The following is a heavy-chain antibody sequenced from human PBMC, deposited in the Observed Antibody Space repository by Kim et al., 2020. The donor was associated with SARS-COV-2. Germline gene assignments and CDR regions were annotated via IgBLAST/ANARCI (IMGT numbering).Heavy chain of an antibody. J-gene: IGHJ6*02. CDR2: LNGDGSDT. CDR3: ARGTFASGVDL. Sequence: GGSLRLSCAASGFTFSSYWVNWVRQAPGKGLLWVSRLNGDGSDTNYVDSVKGRFTISRDNAKNTLYLEMKSLGVDDTAVYYCARGTFASGVDLWGQGTTVTVSS. CDR1: GFTFSSYW. V-gene: IGHV3-74*01.